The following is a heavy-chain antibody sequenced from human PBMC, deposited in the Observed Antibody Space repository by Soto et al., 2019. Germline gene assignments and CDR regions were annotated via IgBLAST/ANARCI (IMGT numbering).Heavy chain of an antibody. CDR2: IYYSGST. V-gene: IGHV4-59*01. CDR3: ARGPSYGGKPTTRSFDP. D-gene: IGHD4-17*01. Sequence: SETLSLTCTVSGGSISSYYWSWIRQPPGKGLEWIGYIYYSGSTNYNPSLKSRVTISVDTSKNQFSLKLSSVTAADTAVYYCARGPSYGGKPTTRSFDPSGHGTLVTVAS. J-gene: IGHJ5*02. CDR1: GGSISSYY.